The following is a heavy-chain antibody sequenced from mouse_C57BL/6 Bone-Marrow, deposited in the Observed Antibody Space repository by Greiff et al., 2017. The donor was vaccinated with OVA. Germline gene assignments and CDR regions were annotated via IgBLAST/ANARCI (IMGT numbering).Heavy chain of an antibody. CDR3: ARGILLGRNYAMDY. D-gene: IGHD4-1*01. J-gene: IGHJ4*01. V-gene: IGHV1-26*01. CDR1: GYTFTDYY. CDR2: INPNNGGT. Sequence: EVQLQQSGPELVKPGASVKISCKASGYTFTDYYMNWVKQSHGKSLEWIGDINPNNGGTSYNQKFKGKATLTVDKSSSTAYMELRSLTSEDSAVYYCARGILLGRNYAMDYWGQGTSVTVSS.